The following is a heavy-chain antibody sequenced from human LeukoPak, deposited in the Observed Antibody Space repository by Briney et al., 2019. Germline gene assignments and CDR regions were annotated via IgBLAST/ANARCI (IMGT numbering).Heavy chain of an antibody. J-gene: IGHJ4*02. D-gene: IGHD3-10*01. V-gene: IGHV4-31*03. Sequence: SQTLSLTCTVSGGSISSGGYYWNWIRQLPGKGLEWIGHISYSGNTYYNPSLKSRITISVDTSKNQFSLKLSSVTAADTAVYYCARSYYYGSGRVFDYWGQGTLVTVSS. CDR3: ARSYYYGSGRVFDY. CDR2: ISYSGNT. CDR1: GGSISSGGYY.